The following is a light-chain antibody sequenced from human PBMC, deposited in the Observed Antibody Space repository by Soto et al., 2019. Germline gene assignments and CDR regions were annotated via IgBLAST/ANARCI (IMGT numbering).Light chain of an antibody. Sequence: DIEMTQSPSSLSASVGDRVTITCRASQGISSWLAWYQQKPEKAPKSLIYAASSLQSGVPSRFSGSGSGTEFTLTISNLQSEDFAIYFCQKFNKWPWTFGQGTKVESK. CDR3: QKFNKWPWT. J-gene: IGKJ1*01. V-gene: IGKV1D-16*01. CDR1: QGISSW. CDR2: AAS.